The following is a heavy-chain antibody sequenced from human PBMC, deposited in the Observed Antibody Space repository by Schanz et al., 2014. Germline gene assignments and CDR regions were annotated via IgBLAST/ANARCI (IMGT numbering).Heavy chain of an antibody. V-gene: IGHV4-34*01. CDR1: GGPFSGY. J-gene: IGHJ4*02. CDR3: ARTFRCGGGECSTWAD. D-gene: IGHD2-21*01. CDR2: INHSGST. Sequence: QVQLQQWGAGLLKPSETLSLTCAVSGGPFSGYWGWIRQPPGKGLEWIGEINHSGSTNYNPTLKIRVTISVDTSRNQFSLKLSSVTAADTAVYYCARTFRCGGGECSTWADWGQGTLVTVSS.